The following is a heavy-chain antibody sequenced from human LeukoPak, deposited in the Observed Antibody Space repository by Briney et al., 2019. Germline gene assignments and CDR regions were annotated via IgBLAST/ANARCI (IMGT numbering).Heavy chain of an antibody. V-gene: IGHV1-69*05. J-gene: IGHJ4*02. CDR1: GGTFSSYA. D-gene: IGHD3-10*01. CDR3: ASVLWFGELLSPYLDY. CDR2: IIPIIGTA. Sequence: SVKVSCKASGGTFSSYAISWVRQAPGQGLEWMGRIIPIIGTANYAQKFQGRVTITTDESTSTAYMELSSLRSEDTAVYYCASVLWFGELLSPYLDYWGQGTLVTVSS.